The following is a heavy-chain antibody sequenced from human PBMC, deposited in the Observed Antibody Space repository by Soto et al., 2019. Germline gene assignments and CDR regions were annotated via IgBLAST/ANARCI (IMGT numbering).Heavy chain of an antibody. CDR2: INHSGNT. V-gene: IGHV4-34*01. Sequence: SETLSLICAIYGGSFSCYYWSWIRQPPGEGLEWIGEINHSGNTNYNPSLKSRVTISVDTSNNQFSLKLNSVTAADTAVYYCAXSGPAVLNGFYYPDMDVWGQGTTVTVSS. D-gene: IGHD2-2*01. J-gene: IGHJ6*02. CDR3: AXSGPAVLNGFYYPDMDV. CDR1: GGSFSCYY.